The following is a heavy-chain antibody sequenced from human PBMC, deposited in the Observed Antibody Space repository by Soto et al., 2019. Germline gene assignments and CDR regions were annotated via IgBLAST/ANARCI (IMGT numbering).Heavy chain of an antibody. J-gene: IGHJ4*02. CDR2: VNSDESTT. CDR3: VCFECGRTAVVTAMEANGY. D-gene: IGHD2-21*02. V-gene: IGHV3-74*01. CDR1: GFTFSSYW. Sequence: GGSLRLSCAASGFTFSSYWMHWVRQGPGKGLVWVSRVNSDESTTSYADPVKGRFTISRDNAKNTLYLQMSSLRVEDTALYYCVCFECGRTAVVTAMEANGYWGQGTLVTVSS.